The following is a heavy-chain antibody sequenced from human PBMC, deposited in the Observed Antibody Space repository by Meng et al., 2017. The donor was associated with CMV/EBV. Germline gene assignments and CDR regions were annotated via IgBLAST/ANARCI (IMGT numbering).Heavy chain of an antibody. CDR1: GFTFSSYW. CDR3: ARDLRGGSWKGGMDV. Sequence: GESLKISCAASGFTFSSYWMHWVRQAPGKGLVWVSRINSDGSSTSYADSVKGRFTISRDNAKNTQYLQMNSLRAEDTAVYYCARDLRGGSWKGGMDVWGQGTTVTVSS. D-gene: IGHD6-13*01. V-gene: IGHV3-74*01. CDR2: INSDGSST. J-gene: IGHJ6*02.